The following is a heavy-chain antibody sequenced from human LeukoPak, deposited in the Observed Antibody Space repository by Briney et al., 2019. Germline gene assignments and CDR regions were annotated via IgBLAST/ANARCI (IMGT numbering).Heavy chain of an antibody. CDR2: SNADGSST. D-gene: IGHD6-6*01. Sequence: GGSLRLSCAASGFTFSSYWMHWVRQAPGKGLVWVSRSNADGSSTPYADSVKGRFTISRDNAKNTLYLQMNSLRAEDTAVYYCARDVRHAFDIWGQGTMVTVSS. V-gene: IGHV3-74*01. CDR1: GFTFSSYW. J-gene: IGHJ3*02. CDR3: ARDVRHAFDI.